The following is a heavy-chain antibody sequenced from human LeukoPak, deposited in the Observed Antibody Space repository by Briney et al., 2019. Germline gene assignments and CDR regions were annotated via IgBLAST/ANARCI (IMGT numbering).Heavy chain of an antibody. J-gene: IGHJ4*02. CDR3: ARDAQRGFDYSNSLQF. Sequence: GGSLRLSCAADGFIFNHFGMHWVRQAPGKGLEWVAVIWSDGTNQFYADSVKGRFTISRDDSGNTVYLQMNSLRPEDTGVYYCARDAQRGFDYSNSLQFWGQGTPVIVST. CDR2: IWSDGTNQ. CDR1: GFIFNHFG. V-gene: IGHV3-33*01. D-gene: IGHD4-11*01.